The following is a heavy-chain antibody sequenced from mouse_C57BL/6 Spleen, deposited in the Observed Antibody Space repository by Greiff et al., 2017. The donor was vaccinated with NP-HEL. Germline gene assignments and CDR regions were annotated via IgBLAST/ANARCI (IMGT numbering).Heavy chain of an antibody. D-gene: IGHD2-4*01. CDR3: ARPIYYDYAFAY. V-gene: IGHV1-26*01. Sequence: EVQLVESGPELVKPGASVKISCKASGYTFTDYYMNWVKQSHGKSLEWIGDINPNNGGTSYNQKFKGKATLTVDKSSSTAYMELRSLTSEDSAVYYCARPIYYDYAFAYWGQGTLVTVSA. CDR2: INPNNGGT. CDR1: GYTFTDYY. J-gene: IGHJ3*01.